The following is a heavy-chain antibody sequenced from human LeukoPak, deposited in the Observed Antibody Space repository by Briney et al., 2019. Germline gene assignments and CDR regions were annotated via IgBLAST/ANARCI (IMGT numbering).Heavy chain of an antibody. CDR1: GGSFSGYY. J-gene: IGHJ1*01. CDR3: ARHGGGGGDDPFQH. Sequence: PSETLSLTCAVYGGSFSGYYWSWIRQPPGKGLEWIGSIYHSGSTYYNPSLKSRVTISVDTSKNQFSLKLSSVTAADTAVYYCARHGGGGGDDPFQHWGQGTLVTVSS. CDR2: IYHSGST. D-gene: IGHD2-21*01. V-gene: IGHV4-34*01.